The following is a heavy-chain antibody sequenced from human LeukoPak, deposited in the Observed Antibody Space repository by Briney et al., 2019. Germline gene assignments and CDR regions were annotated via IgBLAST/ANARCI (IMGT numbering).Heavy chain of an antibody. CDR1: GGSISSSSYY. J-gene: IGHJ4*02. D-gene: IGHD6-19*01. CDR2: IYYSGST. V-gene: IGHV4-39*01. CDR3: ARHVKEQWLVRGGFDY. Sequence: SETLSLTCTVSGGSISSSSYYWGWIRQPPGKGLEWIGSIYYSGSTYYSPSLKSRVTISVDTSKNQFSLKLSSVTAADTAVYYCARHVKEQWLVRGGFDYWGQGTLVTVSS.